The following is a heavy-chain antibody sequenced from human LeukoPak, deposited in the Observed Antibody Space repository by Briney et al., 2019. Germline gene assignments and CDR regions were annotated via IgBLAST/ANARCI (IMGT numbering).Heavy chain of an antibody. CDR2: IYYSGST. CDR1: GGSISSYY. D-gene: IGHD5-18*01. V-gene: IGHV4-59*12. Sequence: SETLSLTCTVSGGSISSYYWSWIRQPPGKGLEWIGYIYYSGSTNYNPSLKSRVTISVDTSKNQFSLKLSSVTAADTAVYYCARATPDTGTFDYWGQGTLVTVSS. CDR3: ARATPDTGTFDY. J-gene: IGHJ4*02.